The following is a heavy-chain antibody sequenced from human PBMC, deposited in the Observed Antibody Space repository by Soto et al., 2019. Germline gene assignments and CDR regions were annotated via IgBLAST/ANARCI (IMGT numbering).Heavy chain of an antibody. CDR2: IYPGDSDT. CDR1: GYSFTSYW. V-gene: IGHV5-51*01. CDR3: ARLLRRPDILTGLAPNWFDP. J-gene: IGHJ5*02. Sequence: GESLKISCKGSGYSFTSYWIGWVRQMPGKGLEWMGIIYPGDSDTRYSPSFQGQVTISADKSSSTAYLQWSSLKASDTAMYYCARLLRRPDILTGLAPNWFDPWGQGTLVTVSS. D-gene: IGHD3-9*01.